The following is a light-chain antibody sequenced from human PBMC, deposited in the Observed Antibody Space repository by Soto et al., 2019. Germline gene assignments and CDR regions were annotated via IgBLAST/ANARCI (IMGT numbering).Light chain of an antibody. V-gene: IGKV2-28*01. Sequence: EIVLTQSPLSLPVTPGEPAPISCRSSRNLLHSNGYYYLDWYLQKPGQSPQLLIYLGSNRASGVPDRFSGSGSGTDFTLTISRVEAEDVGVYFCAQGLATPFTFGGGTKVDIK. CDR2: LGS. J-gene: IGKJ4*01. CDR1: RNLLHSNGYYY. CDR3: AQGLATPFT.